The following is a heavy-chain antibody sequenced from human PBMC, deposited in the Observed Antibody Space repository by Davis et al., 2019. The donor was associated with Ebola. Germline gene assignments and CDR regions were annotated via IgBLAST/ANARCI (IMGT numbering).Heavy chain of an antibody. V-gene: IGHV5-51*01. J-gene: IGHJ6*02. CDR2: IYPGDSDT. Sequence: GGSLRLSCAASGFTFSGSAMHWVRQASGKGLEWMGIIYPGDSDTRYSPSFQGQVTISADKSISTAYLQWSSLKASDTAMYYCARFRSRNYYYYGMDVWGQGTTVTVSS. D-gene: IGHD1-14*01. CDR3: ARFRSRNYYYYGMDV. CDR1: GFTFSGSA.